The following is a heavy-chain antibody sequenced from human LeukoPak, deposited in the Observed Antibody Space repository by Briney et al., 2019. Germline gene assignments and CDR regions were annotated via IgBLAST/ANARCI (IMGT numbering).Heavy chain of an antibody. CDR1: GGSISSSSYY. D-gene: IGHD3-3*01. CDR3: ARNDFWSGYYAY. CDR2: IYYSGST. V-gene: IGHV4-39*01. J-gene: IGHJ4*02. Sequence: SETLSLTCTVSGGSISSSSYYWGWIRQPPGKGLEWIGSIYYSGSTYYNPSLKSRVTISVDTSKNQFSLKLSSVTAADTAVYYCARNDFWSGYYAYWGQGTLVTVSS.